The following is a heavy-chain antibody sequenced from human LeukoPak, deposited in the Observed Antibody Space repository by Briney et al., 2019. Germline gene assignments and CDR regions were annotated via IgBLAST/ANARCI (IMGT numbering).Heavy chain of an antibody. D-gene: IGHD2/OR15-2a*01. J-gene: IGHJ4*02. CDR1: GGSISSYY. V-gene: IGHV4-59*08. Sequence: SETLSLTCTVSGGSISSYYWSWIQQPPGKGLEWIAYIADIGSINYNPSLKSRVTISLDTSKNQFSLKLCSVTAADTAVYYCAGHHPRNTVDFWGQGTLVTVSS. CDR2: IADIGSI. CDR3: AGHHPRNTVDF.